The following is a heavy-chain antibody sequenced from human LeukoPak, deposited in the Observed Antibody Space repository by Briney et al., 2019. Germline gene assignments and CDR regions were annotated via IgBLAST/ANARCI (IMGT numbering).Heavy chain of an antibody. CDR3: ARNKIRGYSYGYVDY. Sequence: SETLSLTCAVYGGXFSGYYCNWIRQPPGKGLEWIGEINHSGSTNYNPSLKSRVTISVDTSKNQFSLKLSSVTAADTAVYYCARNKIRGYSYGYVDYWGQGTLVTVPS. V-gene: IGHV4-34*01. CDR1: GGXFSGYY. J-gene: IGHJ4*02. CDR2: INHSGST. D-gene: IGHD5-18*01.